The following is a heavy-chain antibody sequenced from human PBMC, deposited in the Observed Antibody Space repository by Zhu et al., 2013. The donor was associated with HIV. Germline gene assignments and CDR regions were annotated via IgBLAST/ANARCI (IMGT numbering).Heavy chain of an antibody. V-gene: IGHV1-18*01. CDR1: GYDFDKYS. J-gene: IGHJ4*02. Sequence: IELLQSGAELREPGSSIRVSCKTSGYDFDKYSITWVRQAPGRGLEWVGWAGVSDGKMTYSQTQGRVTVTTDRSTKTAHMEVRNLKPEDTATYYCVKIWPXPQPQVRLLEWSNWGQGTHVTVSS. D-gene: IGHD3-3*01. CDR3: VKIWPXPQPQVRLLEWSN. CDR2: AGVSDGKM.